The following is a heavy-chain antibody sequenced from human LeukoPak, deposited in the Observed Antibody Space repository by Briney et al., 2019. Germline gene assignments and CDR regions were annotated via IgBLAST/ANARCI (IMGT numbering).Heavy chain of an antibody. CDR3: ARGWGRYYGSGRALDS. V-gene: IGHV5-51*01. J-gene: IGHJ4*02. D-gene: IGHD3-10*01. CDR1: GYSFTSYW. CDR2: IYPGDSDT. Sequence: GESLKISCKGSGYSFTSYWIGWVRQMPGKGLEWMGIIYPGDSDTRYSPSFQGQVTISADKSISTAYLQWSSLKASDTAMYYCARGWGRYYGSGRALDSWGQGTLVTVSS.